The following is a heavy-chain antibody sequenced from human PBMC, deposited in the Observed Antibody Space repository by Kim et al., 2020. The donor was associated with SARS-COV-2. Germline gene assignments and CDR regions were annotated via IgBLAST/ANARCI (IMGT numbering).Heavy chain of an antibody. CDR3: AKTNSGYYYYYYGMDV. D-gene: IGHD1-26*01. CDR2: ISYDGSNK. Sequence: GRSLRLSCAASGFTFSSYGMHWVRQAPGKGLEWVAVISYDGSNKYYADSVKGRFTISRDNSKNTLYLQMNSLRAEDTAVYYCAKTNSGYYYYYYGMDVWG. J-gene: IGHJ6*01. V-gene: IGHV3-30*18. CDR1: GFTFSSYG.